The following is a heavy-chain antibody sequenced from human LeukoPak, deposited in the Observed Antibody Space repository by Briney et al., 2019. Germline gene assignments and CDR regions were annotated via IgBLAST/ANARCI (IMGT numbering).Heavy chain of an antibody. CDR1: GFTFSTYA. CDR2: ISGSGRGT. D-gene: IGHD3-10*01. CDR3: AKEGYYGSGSFPDY. J-gene: IGHJ4*02. Sequence: GSLRLSCAASGFTFSTYAMNWVRQAPGKGLEWVSAISGSGRGTYYADSVKGRFTISRDNSKNTLYLQMTSLRAEDTAVYYFAKEGYYGSGSFPDYWGQGTLVTVSS. V-gene: IGHV3-23*01.